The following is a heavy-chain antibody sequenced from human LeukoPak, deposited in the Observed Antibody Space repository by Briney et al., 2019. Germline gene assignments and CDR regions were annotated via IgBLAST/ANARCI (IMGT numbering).Heavy chain of an antibody. V-gene: IGHV3-23*01. CDR3: AKVSLAGDFDY. Sequence: GGSLRLSCAGSGYTYAMSWVRQAPGKGLEWVSTISGSGGSTYYADSVKGRFTISRDNSKNTLYLQMNSLRAEDTAVYYCAKVSLAGDFDYWGQGTLVTVSS. CDR1: GYTYA. CDR2: ISGSGGST. J-gene: IGHJ4*02. D-gene: IGHD6-13*01.